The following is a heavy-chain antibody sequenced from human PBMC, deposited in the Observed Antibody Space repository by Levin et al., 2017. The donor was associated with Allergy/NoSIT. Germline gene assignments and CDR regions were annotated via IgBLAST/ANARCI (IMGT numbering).Heavy chain of an antibody. J-gene: IGHJ4*02. Sequence: SGPTLVKPTQTLTLTCTFSGFSLTPRGMCMSWIRQPPGNALEWLARIDWDDDKYYSTSLKTRLTISRDTSKNQVVLTMTSMDAVDTATYYCALATNHYYGRGFDYWGQGTPVTVSS. D-gene: IGHD3-10*01. CDR1: GFSLTPRGMC. CDR2: IDWDDDK. CDR3: ALATNHYYGRGFDY. V-gene: IGHV2-70*11.